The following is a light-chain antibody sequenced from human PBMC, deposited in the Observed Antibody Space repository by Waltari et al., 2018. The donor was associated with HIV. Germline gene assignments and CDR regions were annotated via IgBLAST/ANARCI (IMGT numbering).Light chain of an antibody. CDR1: TLGETY. Sequence: SYELTQPPSLSVSPGQTASIACSGYTLGETYASWYQQKPGQSPVLVIYQDIKRPSGIPGRFSGSNSGNTATLTISGTQAMDEADYYCQTWDSRTVVFGGGTKLTVL. CDR2: QDI. CDR3: QTWDSRTVV. V-gene: IGLV3-1*01. J-gene: IGLJ2*01.